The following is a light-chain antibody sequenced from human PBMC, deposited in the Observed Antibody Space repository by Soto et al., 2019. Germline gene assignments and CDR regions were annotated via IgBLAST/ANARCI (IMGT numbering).Light chain of an antibody. CDR3: SSYTSSSTLV. J-gene: IGLJ1*01. Sequence: QSVLTQPASVSGSPGQSITISCTGTSSDVGGYNYVSWYQQHPGKAPKLMIYDVSNRPSGVSNNFSGSKSGNTTSLTISGLQAEDEADYYCSSYTSSSTLVFGTGTKVTVL. V-gene: IGLV2-14*01. CDR1: SSDVGGYNY. CDR2: DVS.